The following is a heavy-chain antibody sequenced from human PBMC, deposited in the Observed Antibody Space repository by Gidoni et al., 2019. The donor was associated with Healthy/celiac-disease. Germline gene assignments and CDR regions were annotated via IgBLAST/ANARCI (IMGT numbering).Heavy chain of an antibody. CDR3: ARDQAGSSGWYGGYYYYGMDV. CDR2: ISSSSSTI. Sequence: WAASGFTFSSYSMNWVRQAPGKGLEWVSYISSSSSTIYYADSVKGRFTISRDNAKNSLYLQMNSLRDEDTAVYYCARDQAGSSGWYGGYYYYGMDVWGQGTTVTVSS. V-gene: IGHV3-48*02. J-gene: IGHJ6*02. D-gene: IGHD6-19*01. CDR1: GFTFSSYS.